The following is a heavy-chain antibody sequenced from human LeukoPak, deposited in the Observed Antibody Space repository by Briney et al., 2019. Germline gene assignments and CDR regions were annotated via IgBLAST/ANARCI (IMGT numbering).Heavy chain of an antibody. CDR1: GYTFTGYY. CDR3: ARGGVWFGELSHSINWFDP. V-gene: IGHV1-2*02. CDR2: INPNSGGT. Sequence: ASVKVSCKASGYTFTGYYMHWVRQAPGQGLEWMGWINPNSGGTNYAQKFQGRVTMTRDTSISTAHMELSRLRSDETAVYYCARGGVWFGELSHSINWFDPWGQGTLVTVSS. D-gene: IGHD3-10*01. J-gene: IGHJ5*02.